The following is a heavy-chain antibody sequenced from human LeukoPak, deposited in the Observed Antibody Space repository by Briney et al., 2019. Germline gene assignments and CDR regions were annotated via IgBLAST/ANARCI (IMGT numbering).Heavy chain of an antibody. J-gene: IGHJ4*02. V-gene: IGHV3-9*01. CDR3: AKDMDDSSGLIDY. CDR2: ISWNSGSI. Sequence: GGSLRLSCAASGFTFDDYAMHWVRQAPGKGLEWVSGISWNSGSIGYADSVKGRFTISRDNAKNSLYLQMNSLRAEDTALYYRAKDMDDSSGLIDYWGQGTLVTVSS. D-gene: IGHD3-22*01. CDR1: GFTFDDYA.